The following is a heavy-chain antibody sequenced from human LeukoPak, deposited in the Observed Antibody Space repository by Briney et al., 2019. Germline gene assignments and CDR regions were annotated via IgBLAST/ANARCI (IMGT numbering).Heavy chain of an antibody. J-gene: IGHJ4*02. D-gene: IGHD3-22*01. Sequence: GGSLRLSCAASGFTFSSYEMNWVRQAPGKGLEWVPYISSSGSTIYYADSVKGRFTISRDNAKNSLYLQMNSLRAEDTAVYYCARSSVVVIDFDYWGQGTLVTVSS. V-gene: IGHV3-48*03. CDR1: GFTFSSYE. CDR3: ARSSVVVIDFDY. CDR2: ISSSGSTI.